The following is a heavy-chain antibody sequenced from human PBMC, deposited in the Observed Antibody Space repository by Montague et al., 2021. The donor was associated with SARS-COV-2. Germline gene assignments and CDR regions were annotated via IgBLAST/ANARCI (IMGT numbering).Heavy chain of an antibody. CDR3: ARAGTITMIVVVIDAFDI. Sequence: SETLSLTCTVSGGSISSGGYYWSWIRQHPGKGLEWIGYIYYSGSTYYNPSLKSRVTISVDTSKNQFSLKLSSVTAADTAVYYCARAGTITMIVVVIDAFDIWGQGTTVTVSS. J-gene: IGHJ3*02. CDR1: GGSISSGGYY. D-gene: IGHD3-22*01. CDR2: IYYSGST. V-gene: IGHV4-31*03.